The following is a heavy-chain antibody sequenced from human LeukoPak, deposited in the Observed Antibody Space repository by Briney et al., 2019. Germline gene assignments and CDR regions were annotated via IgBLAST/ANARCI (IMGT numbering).Heavy chain of an antibody. CDR1: GFTFSSYG. D-gene: IGHD3-10*01. Sequence: GGSLRLSCAASGFTFSSYGMHWVRQAPGKGLEWVAVIWYDGSNKYYADSVKGRFTISRDNSKNTLYLQMNSLRAEDTAVYYCASIYGSGSYNDYWGQGTLVTASS. CDR2: IWYDGSNK. J-gene: IGHJ4*02. V-gene: IGHV3-33*01. CDR3: ASIYGSGSYNDY.